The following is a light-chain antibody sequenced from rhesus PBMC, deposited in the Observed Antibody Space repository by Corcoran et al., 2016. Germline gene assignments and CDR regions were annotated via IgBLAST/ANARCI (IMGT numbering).Light chain of an antibody. Sequence: QVILTQSPATLSLSPGERATLSCRASQRVSSYLAWYQQKPGPAPRLLTYGASSRATGVPDRFSGSGSGTDFKLKISRVEPEDVGVYYFMQSTKGPYTFGQGTKVEIK. J-gene: IGKJ2*01. CDR2: GAS. CDR3: MQSTKGPYT. CDR1: QRVSSY. V-gene: IGKV3-10*01.